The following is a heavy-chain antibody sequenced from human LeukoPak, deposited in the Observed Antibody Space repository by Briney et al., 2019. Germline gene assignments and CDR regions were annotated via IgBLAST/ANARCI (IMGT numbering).Heavy chain of an antibody. CDR1: GFTFSSYA. J-gene: IGHJ4*02. CDR3: AKDGEMATITDPHDY. D-gene: IGHD5-24*01. CDR2: ISGSGGST. Sequence: PGGSLRLSCAASGFTFSSYAMSWVRQAPGKGLEWVSAISGSGGSTYYADSVKGRFTISRDNSKNTLYLQMNSLRAEDTAVYYCAKDGEMATITDPHDYWGQGTLVTVSS. V-gene: IGHV3-23*01.